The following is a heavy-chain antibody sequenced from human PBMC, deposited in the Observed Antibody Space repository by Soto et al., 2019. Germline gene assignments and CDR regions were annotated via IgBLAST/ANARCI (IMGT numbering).Heavy chain of an antibody. CDR2: IIPIYASP. D-gene: IGHD3-9*01. CDR1: GGTFSSNA. J-gene: IGHJ4*02. V-gene: IGHV1-69*06. Sequence: SVKVSCKASGGTFSSNAISWVRQAPGQGLEWMGGIIPIYASPNYAQNFQGRVTVTADKATSTAYLELSRLKFADSAIYYCAVTVTGSRSPLAHWGQGTLVTV. CDR3: AVTVTGSRSPLAH.